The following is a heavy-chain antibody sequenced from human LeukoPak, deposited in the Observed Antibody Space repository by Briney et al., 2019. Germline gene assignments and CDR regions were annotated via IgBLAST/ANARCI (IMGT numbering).Heavy chain of an antibody. CDR3: ARVCGYCSSTSCYSIDY. V-gene: IGHV3-30*03. CDR1: GFTFSSYG. D-gene: IGHD2-2*03. CDR2: ISYDGSNK. J-gene: IGHJ4*02. Sequence: GGSLRLSCAASGFTFSSYGMHWVRQAPGKGLEWVAVISYDGSNKYYADSVKGRFTISRDNSKNTLYLQMNSLRAEDTAVYYCARVCGYCSSTSCYSIDYWGQGTLVTVSS.